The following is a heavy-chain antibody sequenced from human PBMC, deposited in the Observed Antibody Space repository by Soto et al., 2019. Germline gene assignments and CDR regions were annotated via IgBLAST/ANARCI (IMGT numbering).Heavy chain of an antibody. CDR2: ISAYNGNT. J-gene: IGHJ6*02. V-gene: IGHV1-18*01. CDR1: GYTFTSYG. CDR3: ARDQPYSSSWYPPYYYYYYGMDV. Sequence: ASVKVSCKASGYTFTSYGISWVRQAPGQGLEWMGWISAYNGNTNYAQKLQGRVTMTTDTSTSTAYMELRSLRSDDTAAYYCARDQPYSSSWYPPYYYYYYGMDVWGQGTTVTVSS. D-gene: IGHD6-13*01.